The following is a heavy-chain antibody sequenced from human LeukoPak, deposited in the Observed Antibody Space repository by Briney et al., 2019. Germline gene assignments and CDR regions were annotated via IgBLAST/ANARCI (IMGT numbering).Heavy chain of an antibody. CDR2: IHYSGST. J-gene: IGHJ4*02. D-gene: IGHD3-22*01. V-gene: IGHV4-39*07. CDR3: ARADSSGYYYVVDY. CDR1: GGSISSGAYS. Sequence: SETLSLTCAVSGGSISSGAYSWSWIRQPPGKGLEWIGSIHYSGSTNYNPSLKSRVTISVDTSKNQFSLKLSSVTAADTAVYYCARADSSGYYYVVDYWGQGTLVTVSS.